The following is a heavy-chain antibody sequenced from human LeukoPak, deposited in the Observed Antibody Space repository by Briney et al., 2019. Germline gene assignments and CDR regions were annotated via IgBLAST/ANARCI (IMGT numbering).Heavy chain of an antibody. D-gene: IGHD3-3*01. CDR1: VLPFSSYS. CDR2: ISSSSSYI. V-gene: IGHV3-21*01. Sequence: GGSLRLSCAASVLPFSSYSMNWVRQAPGKGLEWVSSISSSSSYIYYADSVKGRFPISRDNAKNSLYLQMNSLRAEDTAVYYCARDRNTDFWSGYYTNYFDYWGQGTLVIVSS. J-gene: IGHJ4*02. CDR3: ARDRNTDFWSGYYTNYFDY.